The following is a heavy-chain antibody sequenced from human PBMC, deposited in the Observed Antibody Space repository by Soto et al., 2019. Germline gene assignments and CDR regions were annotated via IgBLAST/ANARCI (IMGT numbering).Heavy chain of an antibody. J-gene: IGHJ5*02. V-gene: IGHV4-34*01. Sequence: PSETLSLTCAVYGGSFSGYYWTWIRQPPGKGLEWLGEINHSGSTNYNPSLKSRVTISIDTSKNQFSLKLSSVTAADTAVYYCAGGRRWLRHQDKRFDRCGQGTLITVSS. D-gene: IGHD5-12*01. CDR2: INHSGST. CDR3: AGGRRWLRHQDKRFDR. CDR1: GGSFSGYY.